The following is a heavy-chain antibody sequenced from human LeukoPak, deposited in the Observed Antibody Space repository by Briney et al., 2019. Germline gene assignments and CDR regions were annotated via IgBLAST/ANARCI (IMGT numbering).Heavy chain of an antibody. CDR1: GGSISSSSYY. D-gene: IGHD3-22*01. Sequence: SETLSLTCTVSGGSISSSSYYWGWIRQPPGKGLEWIGSIYYSGSTYYNPSLKSRVTISVDTSKNQFSLKLSSVTAADTAVYYCARDTLYDSSGYTQYYYYYMDVWGKGTTVTVSS. CDR3: ARDTLYDSSGYTQYYYYYMDV. J-gene: IGHJ6*03. V-gene: IGHV4-39*07. CDR2: IYYSGST.